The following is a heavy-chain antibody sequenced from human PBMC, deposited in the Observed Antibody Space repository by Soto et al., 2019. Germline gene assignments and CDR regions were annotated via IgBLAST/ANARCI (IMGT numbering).Heavy chain of an antibody. CDR1: GGSVSSGAYY. Sequence: QVQLQESGPGLVKPSQTLSLTCTVSGGSVSSGAYYWSWIRQHPGKGLEWIGYIYYTGSTYYNPTLQRRVTISVDTSKSQCSVKLSAVTAADMAVYYCARGNRAVAGLGFDPWGQGTLVTVSS. V-gene: IGHV4-31*03. D-gene: IGHD6-19*01. J-gene: IGHJ5*02. CDR3: ARGNRAVAGLGFDP. CDR2: IYYTGST.